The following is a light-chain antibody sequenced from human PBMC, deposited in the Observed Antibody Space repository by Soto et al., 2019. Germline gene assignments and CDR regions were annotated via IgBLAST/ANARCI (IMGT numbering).Light chain of an antibody. J-gene: IGKJ2*03. CDR2: DAS. CDR1: QSITSS. V-gene: IGKV3-15*01. Sequence: EIVMTQSPATLSVSPGERATLSCKASQSITSSLAWYQHKPGQAPRLLIFDASTRATGVPPRFSGSGSGTEFTLTISSLQSEDFAVYYCQQYDDWPPYSFGQGTKLEIK. CDR3: QQYDDWPPYS.